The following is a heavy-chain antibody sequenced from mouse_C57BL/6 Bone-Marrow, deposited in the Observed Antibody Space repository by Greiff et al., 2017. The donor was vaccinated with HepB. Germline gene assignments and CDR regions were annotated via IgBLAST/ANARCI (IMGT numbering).Heavy chain of an antibody. V-gene: IGHV1-61*01. Sequence: QVQLQQSGAELVRPGSSVKLSCKASGYTFTSYWMDWVKQRPGQGLEWIGNIYPSDSETHYNQKFKDKATLTVDKSSSTAYMQLSSLTSEDSAVYYCARTTVVAYWYFDVWGTGTTVTVSS. CDR3: ARTTVVAYWYFDV. CDR1: GYTFTSYW. J-gene: IGHJ1*03. CDR2: IYPSDSET. D-gene: IGHD1-1*01.